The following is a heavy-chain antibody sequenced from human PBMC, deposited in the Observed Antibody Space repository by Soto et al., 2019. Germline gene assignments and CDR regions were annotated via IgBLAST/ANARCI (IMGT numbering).Heavy chain of an antibody. CDR2: ISFDGSNK. CDR3: AKGGSRSSGFFDY. Sequence: GGSLRLSCAASGFTFSSDDMHWVRQAPGKGLEWVAVISFDGSNKYYADSVKGRFTISRDNSKNTLYLQVNSLRAEDTAVFYCAKGGSRSSGFFDYWGQGTLVTVSS. D-gene: IGHD6-19*01. V-gene: IGHV3-30*18. CDR1: GFTFSSDD. J-gene: IGHJ4*02.